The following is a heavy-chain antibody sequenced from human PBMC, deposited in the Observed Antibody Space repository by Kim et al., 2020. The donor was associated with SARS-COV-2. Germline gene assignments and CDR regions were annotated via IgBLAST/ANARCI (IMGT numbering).Heavy chain of an antibody. Sequence: GGSLRLSCAVSGFIFRTYSMNWVRQAPGKGLEWISYISSNGSVAYYADSVRGRFTISRDNAKNSLSLQMNSLRAEDTATYYCARDPPVEAVLVSGVYF. CDR2: ISSNGSVA. CDR3: ARDPPVEAVLVSGVYF. CDR1: GFIFRTYS. J-gene: IGHJ2*01. V-gene: IGHV3-48*04. D-gene: IGHD2-15*01.